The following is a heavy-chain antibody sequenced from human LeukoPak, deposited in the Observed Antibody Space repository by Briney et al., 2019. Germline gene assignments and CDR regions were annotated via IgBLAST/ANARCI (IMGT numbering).Heavy chain of an antibody. CDR2: IDYSGRP. D-gene: IGHD4-11*01. V-gene: IGHV4-59*08. J-gene: IGHJ4*02. CDR3: ARHYPPDYTFDC. CDR1: GASISSYY. Sequence: SETLSLTCTVSGASISSYYWSWIRQPPGEGLEWIGYIDYSGRPNYNPSLKSRVTISVDTSKNQFSLKLSSVTAADTAVYFCARHYPPDYTFDCWGRGTLVTVFS.